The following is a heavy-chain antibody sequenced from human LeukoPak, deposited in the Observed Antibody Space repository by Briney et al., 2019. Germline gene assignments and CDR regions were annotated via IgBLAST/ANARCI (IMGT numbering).Heavy chain of an antibody. J-gene: IGHJ4*02. V-gene: IGHV3-13*01. CDR1: GFTFSSYD. CDR3: ARFSCTTGTWYFDY. D-gene: IGHD1-1*01. Sequence: GGFLRLSCAASGFTFSSYDMHWVRQATGKGLEWVSAIGTAGDTYYPGSVKGRFTISRENAKNSLYLQMNSLRAGDTAVYYCARFSCTTGTWYFDYWGQGTLVTVSS. CDR2: IGTAGDT.